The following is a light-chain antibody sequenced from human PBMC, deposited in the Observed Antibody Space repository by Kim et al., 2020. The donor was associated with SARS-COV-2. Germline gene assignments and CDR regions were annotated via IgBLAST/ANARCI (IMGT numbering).Light chain of an antibody. CDR1: SNSVGNQG. J-gene: IGLJ2*01. CDR3: SAWDSSLSALV. V-gene: IGLV10-54*01. Sequence: RTATRTCTGNSNSVGNQGAAWLQQHQGPPPKLLSYRNNNRPSGISERLSASRSGNTASLTITGLQPEDEADYYCSAWDSSLSALVFGGGTKLTVL. CDR2: RNN.